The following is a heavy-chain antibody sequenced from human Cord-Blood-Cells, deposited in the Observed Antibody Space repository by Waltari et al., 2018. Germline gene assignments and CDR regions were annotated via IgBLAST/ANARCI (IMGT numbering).Heavy chain of an antibody. D-gene: IGHD3-22*01. V-gene: IGHV1-69*01. J-gene: IGHJ3*02. CDR2: IIPIFGTA. CDR3: ARASNYYDSSGYPRFRDAFDI. Sequence: QVQLVQSGAEVKKPGSSVKVSCTASGGTFSSYAISWVRQAPGQGLEWMGGIIPIFGTANYAQKFQGRVTITADESTSTAYMELSSLRSEDTAVYYCARASNYYDSSGYPRFRDAFDIWGQGTMVTVSS. CDR1: GGTFSSYA.